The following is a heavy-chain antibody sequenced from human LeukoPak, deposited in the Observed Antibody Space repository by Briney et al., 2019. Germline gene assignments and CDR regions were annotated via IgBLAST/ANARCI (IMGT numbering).Heavy chain of an antibody. V-gene: IGHV3-30-3*01. CDR2: ISYDGSNK. D-gene: IGHD3-9*01. Sequence: PGGSLRLSCAATGFTFSSYAMHWVLQAPGKGLELLAVISYDGSNKYYADSVKGRFTISRDNSKNTLYLQMNSLRAEDTAVYYCAFQAEDGIRDFADYWGQGTLVTVSS. CDR1: GFTFSSYA. CDR3: AFQAEDGIRDFADY. J-gene: IGHJ4*02.